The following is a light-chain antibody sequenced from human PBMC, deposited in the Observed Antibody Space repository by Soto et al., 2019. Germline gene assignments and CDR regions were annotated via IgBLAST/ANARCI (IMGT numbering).Light chain of an antibody. CDR3: SSYTSSNTLV. Sequence: QSALTQPASVSGSPGQSITVSCTGTSSDIGASNYVSWYQQHPGKAPKLIISEVSNRPSGVSNRFSGSKSGSTASLTISGLQAEDEADYYCSSYTSSNTLVFGTGTKLTVL. J-gene: IGLJ1*01. CDR1: SSDIGASNY. CDR2: EVS. V-gene: IGLV2-14*01.